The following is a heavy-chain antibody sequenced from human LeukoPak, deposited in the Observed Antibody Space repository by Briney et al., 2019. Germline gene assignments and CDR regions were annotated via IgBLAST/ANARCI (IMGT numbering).Heavy chain of an antibody. D-gene: IGHD4-17*01. Sequence: SETLSLTCAVSGVSFDDYYWAWVRQTPGKGLEWIGEINHSGYTNDSPSLRSRVTLSIDTSRKQFSLNLRSVTVADAGTYYCTRMTTGHDYWGQGTLVTVSS. CDR3: TRMTTGHDY. CDR1: GVSFDDYY. CDR2: INHSGYT. J-gene: IGHJ4*02. V-gene: IGHV4-34*01.